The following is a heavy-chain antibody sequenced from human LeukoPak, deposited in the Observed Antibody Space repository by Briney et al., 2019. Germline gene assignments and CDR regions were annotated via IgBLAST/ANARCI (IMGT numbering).Heavy chain of an antibody. CDR1: GYRFTSYW. CDR2: IDPGDSSS. CDR3: ARLQNYYGSGSAAFDY. Sequence: GESLKISCKGSGYRFTSYWITWVRQVPGKGLEWMGRIDPGDSSSSYNPSFQGHVTISADMAITTAYLQWSSLKASDTAMYYCARLQNYYGSGSAAFDYWGQGTLVTVSS. D-gene: IGHD3-10*01. V-gene: IGHV5-10-1*01. J-gene: IGHJ4*02.